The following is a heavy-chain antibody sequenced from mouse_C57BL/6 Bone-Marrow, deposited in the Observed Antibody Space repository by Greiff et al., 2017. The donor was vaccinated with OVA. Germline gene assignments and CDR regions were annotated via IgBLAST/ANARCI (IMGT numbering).Heavy chain of an antibody. CDR3: ARGEDGYYPAWFAY. Sequence: QVQLQQPGAELVKPGASVKLSCKASGYTFTSYWMHWVKQRPGQGLEWIGMIHPNSGSTNYNEKFKSKATLTVDKSSSTAYMQLGSLTSEDSAVYYCARGEDGYYPAWFAYWGQGTLVTVSA. CDR1: GYTFTSYW. V-gene: IGHV1-64*01. J-gene: IGHJ3*01. CDR2: IHPNSGST. D-gene: IGHD2-3*01.